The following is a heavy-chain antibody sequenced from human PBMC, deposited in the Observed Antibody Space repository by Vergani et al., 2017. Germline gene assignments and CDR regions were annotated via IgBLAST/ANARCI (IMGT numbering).Heavy chain of an antibody. CDR1: GGSITNNF. Sequence: QVQLQESGPGLVKPSETLSLTCTVSGGSITNNFWSWIRRPPGQGLEWIGYIHHSGATHSKSSLRSRVSISIDTSKSSFSLRLSSVTTADPAMYYCARATWHCESENNDDVFESWGQGTRVIVSS. CDR2: IHHSGAT. V-gene: IGHV4-59*01. D-gene: IGHD1-14*01. J-gene: IGHJ3*02. CDR3: ARATWHCESENNDDVFES.